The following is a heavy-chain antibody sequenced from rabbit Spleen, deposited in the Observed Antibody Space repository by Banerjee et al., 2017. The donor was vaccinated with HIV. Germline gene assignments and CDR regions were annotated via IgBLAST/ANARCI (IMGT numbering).Heavy chain of an antibody. J-gene: IGHJ4*01. Sequence: QSLEESGGDLVKPGASLTLTCTASGFTLSSNYYMCWVRQAPGKGLECIACIYAGSSDSTYYANWAKGRFTISKASSTTVTLQMTSLTVADTAIYFCARGYNGGGSMPRYFDLWGQGTLVTVS. V-gene: IGHV1S40*01. CDR3: ARGYNGGGSMPRYFDL. D-gene: IGHD8-1*01. CDR1: GFTLSSNYY. CDR2: IYAGSSDST.